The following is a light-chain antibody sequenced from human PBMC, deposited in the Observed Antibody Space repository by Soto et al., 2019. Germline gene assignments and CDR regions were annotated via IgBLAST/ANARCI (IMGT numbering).Light chain of an antibody. Sequence: QSVLTKPPSASASLGASVPLTCTLSSGYSNYKVDWYQQRPGKGPRFVMRVGTGGIVGSKGDGIPDRFSVLGSGLNRYLTIKNIQEEDESDYHCGADHGSGSNFVVVFGGGTKLTVL. J-gene: IGLJ2*01. CDR2: VGTGGIVG. CDR1: SGYSNYK. V-gene: IGLV9-49*01. CDR3: GADHGSGSNFVVV.